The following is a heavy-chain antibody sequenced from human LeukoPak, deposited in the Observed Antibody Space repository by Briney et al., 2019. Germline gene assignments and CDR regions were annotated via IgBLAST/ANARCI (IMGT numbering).Heavy chain of an antibody. CDR1: GGTFSSYA. CDR3: ARDLVAAAGTRWFDP. Sequence: AASVTVSCKASGGTFSSYAISWVRQAPGQGLEWMGGIIPIFGTANYAQKFQGRVTITAYKSTSTAYMELSSLRSEDTAVYYCARDLVAAAGTRWFDPWGQGTLVTVSS. CDR2: IIPIFGTA. J-gene: IGHJ5*02. V-gene: IGHV1-69*06. D-gene: IGHD6-13*01.